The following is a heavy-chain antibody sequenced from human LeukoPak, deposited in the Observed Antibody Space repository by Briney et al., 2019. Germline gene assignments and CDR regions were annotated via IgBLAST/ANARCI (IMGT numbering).Heavy chain of an antibody. CDR1: GFTFSSYW. D-gene: IGHD3-22*01. J-gene: IGHJ4*02. CDR3: ARGVYYDSSGYYPGY. V-gene: IGHV3-7*01. CDR2: IKQDGSEK. Sequence: GGSLRLSCAASGFTFSSYWMSWVRQAPGKGLEWVANIKQDGSEKYYEDSVKGRFTISRDNAKKSLYLQMNSLRAEDTAVYYCARGVYYDSSGYYPGYWGQGTLVTVSS.